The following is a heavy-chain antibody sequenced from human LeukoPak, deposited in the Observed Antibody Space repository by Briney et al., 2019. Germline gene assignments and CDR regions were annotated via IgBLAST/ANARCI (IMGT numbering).Heavy chain of an antibody. Sequence: PGGSLRLSCAASGFTFSSYWMSWVRQAPGKGLEWVANIKQDGSEKYYVDSVKGRFTISRDNAKNSLYLQMNSLGAEDTAVYYCARLTKRILPRTVTFDYWGQGTLVTVSS. D-gene: IGHD4-11*01. J-gene: IGHJ4*02. V-gene: IGHV3-7*01. CDR3: ARLTKRILPRTVTFDY. CDR2: IKQDGSEK. CDR1: GFTFSSYW.